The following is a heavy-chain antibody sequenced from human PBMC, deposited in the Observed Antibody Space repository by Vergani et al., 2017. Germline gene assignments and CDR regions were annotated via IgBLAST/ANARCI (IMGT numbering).Heavy chain of an antibody. CDR1: GFTFSSYS. V-gene: IGHV3-21*01. D-gene: IGHD6-19*01. CDR3: ARGAYCRSSGCIAGYYYYGMDV. CDR2: ISSSSSYI. J-gene: IGHJ6*02. Sequence: EVQLVESGGGLVKPGGSLRLSCAASGFTFSSYSMNWVRQAPGKGLEWVSSISSSSSYIYYADSVKGRFTISRDNAKNSLYLQMNSLRAEDTAVYYCARGAYCRSSGCIAGYYYYGMDVWGQGTTVTVSS.